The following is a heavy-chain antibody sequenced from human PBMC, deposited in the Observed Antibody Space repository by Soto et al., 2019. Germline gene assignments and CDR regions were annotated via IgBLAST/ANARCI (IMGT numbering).Heavy chain of an antibody. Sequence: QIALQESGPTVVKPTQTLTLTCTFSGFSLTTTGVGVGWIRHAPGKALEWRAMVYWNDERRYSPSLKSRLTITQDTSKNQVVLTMTYMDPVDTATYFCAHYDSSGYFSHFDSWGQGPLVTVSS. CDR1: GFSLTTTGVG. D-gene: IGHD3-22*01. V-gene: IGHV2-5*01. J-gene: IGHJ4*02. CDR2: VYWNDER. CDR3: AHYDSSGYFSHFDS.